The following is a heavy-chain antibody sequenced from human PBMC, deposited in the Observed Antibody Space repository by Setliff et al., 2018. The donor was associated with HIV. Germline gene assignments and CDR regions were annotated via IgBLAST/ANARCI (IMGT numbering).Heavy chain of an antibody. CDR1: GFIFSDYF. CDR3: ARPHGSGSYYSPQN. V-gene: IGHV3-48*01. Sequence: GSLRLSCAGSDSGDSGFIFSDYFMTWVRQAPGKGLEWVSYISSGSGTIYYADSVKGRFTISRDNARNSLYLQMNSLRAEDTAVYYCARPHGSGSYYSPQNWGQGTLVTVSS. CDR2: ISSGSGTI. D-gene: IGHD3-10*01. J-gene: IGHJ4*02.